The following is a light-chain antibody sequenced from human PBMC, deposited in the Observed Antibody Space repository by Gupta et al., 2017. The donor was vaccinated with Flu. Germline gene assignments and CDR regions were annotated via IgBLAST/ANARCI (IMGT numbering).Light chain of an antibody. CDR3: HHNKDYPSVT. CDR2: DAS. Sequence: DIQMTQSPSSLSSSIGDRVTITCRASQIIATYLNWYQQKPKKAPKLLIYDASNWKTGVSSRFGGGGEEKNVAITSSSRQQEEFAAYYCHHNKDYPSVTFGRGSEVAIK. J-gene: IGKJ4*01. V-gene: IGKV1-39*01. CDR1: QIIATY.